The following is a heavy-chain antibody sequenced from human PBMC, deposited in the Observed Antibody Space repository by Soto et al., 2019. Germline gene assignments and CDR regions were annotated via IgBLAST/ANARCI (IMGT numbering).Heavy chain of an antibody. CDR2: IDSSGST. D-gene: IGHD3-16*02. Sequence: PSETLSLTCTVSGDSISNGDYYWSWIRQPPGRGLEWIGYIDSSGSTYYNPSLKSRLTMSVDMSKNQFSLRLTSVTAADTAVYYCASRYLYWGQGRLVTVSS. CDR1: GDSISNGDYY. J-gene: IGHJ4*02. CDR3: ASRYLY. V-gene: IGHV4-30-4*01.